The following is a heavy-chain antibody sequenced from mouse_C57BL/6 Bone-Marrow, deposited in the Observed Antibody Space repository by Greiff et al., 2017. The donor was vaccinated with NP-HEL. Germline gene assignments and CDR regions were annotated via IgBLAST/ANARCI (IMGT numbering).Heavy chain of an antibody. D-gene: IGHD3-2*02. CDR2: IRLKSDNYAT. J-gene: IGHJ2*01. CDR3: TTAQAPKPYFDY. CDR1: GFTFSNYW. V-gene: IGHV6-3*01. Sequence: EVKLVESGGGLVQPGGSMKLSCVASGFTFSNYWMNWVRQSPEKGLEWVAQIRLKSDNYATHYAESVKGRFTISRDDSKSSVYLQMNNLRAEDTGIYYCTTAQAPKPYFDYWGQGTTLTVSS.